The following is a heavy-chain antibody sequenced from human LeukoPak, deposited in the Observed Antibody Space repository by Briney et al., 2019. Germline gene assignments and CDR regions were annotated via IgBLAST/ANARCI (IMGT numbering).Heavy chain of an antibody. V-gene: IGHV3-11*06. CDR2: ISSSSSYT. D-gene: IGHD3-10*01. J-gene: IGHJ5*02. Sequence: GGSLRLSCAASGFTFSDYYMSWIRQAPGKGLEWVSYISSSSSYTNYADSVKGRFTISRDNAKNSLYLQMNSLRAEDTAVYYCARDATPGENWFDPWGQGTLVTVSS. CDR1: GFTFSDYY. CDR3: ARDATPGENWFDP.